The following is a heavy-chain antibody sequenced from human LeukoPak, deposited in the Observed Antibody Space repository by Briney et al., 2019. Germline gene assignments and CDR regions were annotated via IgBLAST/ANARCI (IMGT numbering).Heavy chain of an antibody. CDR2: IDHTGRI. Sequence: SESPSLTCAVNAGSFTGYYWSWIRQPPGKGLEWIGEIDHTGRISYNPSLRSRVTISVDTFKNQFSLNLRSVTAADRAIYYCARGGYGPGSHYRYWGQGTLVTVSS. J-gene: IGHJ4*02. CDR1: AGSFTGYY. CDR3: ARGGYGPGSHYRY. V-gene: IGHV4-34*01. D-gene: IGHD3-10*01.